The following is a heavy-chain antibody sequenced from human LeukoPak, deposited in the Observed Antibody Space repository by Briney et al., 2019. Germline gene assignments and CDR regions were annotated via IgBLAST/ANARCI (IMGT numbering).Heavy chain of an antibody. CDR2: IKQDESEK. CDR3: TRVYEYISGWYRNDY. Sequence: HGESLKISCATSGFTFSSYWMSWVRQAPGKGLEWVANIKQDESEKYYVDSVKGRFTISRDNAKNSLYLQMNSLRAEDTAVYYCTRVYEYISGWYRNDYWGQGTLVTVSS. CDR1: GFTFSSYW. V-gene: IGHV3-7*01. D-gene: IGHD6-19*01. J-gene: IGHJ4*02.